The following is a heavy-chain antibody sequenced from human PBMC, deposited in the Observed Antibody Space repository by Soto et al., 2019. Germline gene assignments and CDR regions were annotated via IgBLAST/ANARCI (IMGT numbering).Heavy chain of an antibody. CDR2: IYYSGST. V-gene: IGHV4-61*08. Sequence: SETLSLTCTVSGGSISSGDYYWSWIRQPPGKGLEWIGYIYYSGSTNYNPSLKSRVTISVDTSKNQFSLKLSSVTAADTAVYYCARDSSGHRSGMDVWGQGTTVTVSS. D-gene: IGHD3-22*01. J-gene: IGHJ6*02. CDR1: GGSISSGDYY. CDR3: ARDSSGHRSGMDV.